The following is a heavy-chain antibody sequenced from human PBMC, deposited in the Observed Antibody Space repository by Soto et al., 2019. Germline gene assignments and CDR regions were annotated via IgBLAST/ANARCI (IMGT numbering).Heavy chain of an antibody. CDR2: IYYSGST. D-gene: IGHD5-12*01. J-gene: IGHJ6*01. Sequence: PSETLSLTCTVSGGSISSSSYYWGWIRQPPGKGLEWIGSIYYSGSTYYNPSLKSRVTISVDTSKKQFSLKLSSVTAADTAVYYCARDRGYSGYDIKFNYNGMDVWGQGTRVTVSS. CDR3: ARDRGYSGYDIKFNYNGMDV. V-gene: IGHV4-39*07. CDR1: GGSISSSSYY.